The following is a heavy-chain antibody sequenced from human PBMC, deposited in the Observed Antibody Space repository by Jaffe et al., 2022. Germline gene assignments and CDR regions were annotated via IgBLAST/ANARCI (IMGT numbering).Heavy chain of an antibody. CDR1: GFTFGDYA. Sequence: EVQLVESGGGLVQPGRSLRLSCTASGFTFGDYAMSWVRQAPGKGLEWVGFIRSKAYGGTTEYAASVKGRFTISRDDSKSIAYLQMNSLKTEDTAVYYCTRGGGYSGYDYDLYYYYYYMDVWGKGTTVTVSS. J-gene: IGHJ6*03. CDR3: TRGGGYSGYDYDLYYYYYYMDV. CDR2: IRSKAYGGTT. V-gene: IGHV3-49*04. D-gene: IGHD5-12*01.